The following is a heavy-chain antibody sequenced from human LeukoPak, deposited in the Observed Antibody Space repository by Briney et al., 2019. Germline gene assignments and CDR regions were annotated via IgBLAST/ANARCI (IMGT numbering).Heavy chain of an antibody. Sequence: TSETLSLTCTVSGGSISTYYWSWIRQPPGKGLEWIGNINYSGGTKYNPSLKSRVTMSVDTSKNQFSLKLSSVTAADTAVYYCARDRTTVTTVAYYYYMDVWGKGTTVTVSS. V-gene: IGHV4-59*12. D-gene: IGHD4-11*01. CDR3: ARDRTTVTTVAYYYYMDV. J-gene: IGHJ6*03. CDR2: INYSGGT. CDR1: GGSISTYY.